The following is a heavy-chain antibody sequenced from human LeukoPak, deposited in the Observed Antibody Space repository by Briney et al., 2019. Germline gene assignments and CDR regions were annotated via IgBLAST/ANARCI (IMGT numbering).Heavy chain of an antibody. V-gene: IGHV1-46*01. D-gene: IGHD3/OR15-3a*01. CDR1: GYTFTSYY. CDR2: INPSSGRT. CDR3: ARGGLPARPWFDP. Sequence: ASVKVSCKASGYTFTSYYMNWVRQAPRQGLEWMGIINPSSGRTTYAQKFQGRVTMTRDTSTSTVYMELTSLRSEDTAVFYCARGGLPARPWFDPWGQGTLVTVSS. J-gene: IGHJ5*02.